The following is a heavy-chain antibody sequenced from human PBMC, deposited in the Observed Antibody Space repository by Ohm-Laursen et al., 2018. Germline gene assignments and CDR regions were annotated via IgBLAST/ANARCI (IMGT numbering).Heavy chain of an antibody. CDR3: ARGPEYGSGDAFDI. D-gene: IGHD6-25*01. Sequence: SDTLSLTCTVSGGSISRSYWSWIRQPPGKGLEWIGYIYSRGSTNYNPSLKSRVTISVDTSKNQFSLNLSSVTAADTAVYYCARGPEYGSGDAFDIWGQGTMVTVSS. CDR1: GGSISRSY. J-gene: IGHJ3*02. V-gene: IGHV4-59*07. CDR2: IYSRGST.